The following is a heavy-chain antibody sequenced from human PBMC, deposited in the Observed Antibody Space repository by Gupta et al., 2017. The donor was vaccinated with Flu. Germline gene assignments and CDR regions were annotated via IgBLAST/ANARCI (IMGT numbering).Heavy chain of an antibody. J-gene: IGHJ6*03. Sequence: APGKGLEWVSGISWNSGSIGYADSVKGRFTISRDNAKNSLYLQMNSLRAEDTALYYCAKGGATNYYYYYMDVWGKGTTVTVSS. CDR2: ISWNSGSI. CDR3: AKGGATNYYYYYMDV. D-gene: IGHD1-26*01. V-gene: IGHV3-9*01.